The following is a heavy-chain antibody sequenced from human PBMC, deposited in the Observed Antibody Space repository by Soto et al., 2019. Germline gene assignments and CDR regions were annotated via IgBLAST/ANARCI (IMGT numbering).Heavy chain of an antibody. CDR2: LYYSRST. J-gene: IGHJ6*02. Sequence: PSETLSLTCTVSGGSISSSSYYWGWIRQPPGKGLEWIGRLYYSRSTNYNPSLKSRVTISVDTSKNQFSLKLNSVTAADTAVYYCARGGGAGRRYSGYDWQRNYYYYGMDVWGQGTTVTVSS. CDR1: GGSISSSSYY. D-gene: IGHD5-12*01. V-gene: IGHV4-39*01. CDR3: ARGGGAGRRYSGYDWQRNYYYYGMDV.